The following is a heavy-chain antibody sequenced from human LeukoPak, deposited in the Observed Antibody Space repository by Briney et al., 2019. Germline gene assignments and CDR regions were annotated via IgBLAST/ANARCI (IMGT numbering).Heavy chain of an antibody. D-gene: IGHD3-9*01. CDR3: ASAVVLTGYRYSFDY. Sequence: SETLSLTCTVSGGSISSSSYYCGWIRQPPGKGLEWIGSIYYSGSTYYNPSLKSRVTISVDTSKNQFSLKLSSVTAADTAVYYCASAVVLTGYRYSFDYWGQGTLVTVSS. V-gene: IGHV4-39*01. CDR2: IYYSGST. CDR1: GGSISSSSYY. J-gene: IGHJ4*02.